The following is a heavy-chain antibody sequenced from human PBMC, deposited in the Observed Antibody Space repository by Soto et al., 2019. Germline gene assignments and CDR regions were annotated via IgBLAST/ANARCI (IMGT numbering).Heavy chain of an antibody. CDR1: GGSLKGGGYY. CDR2: SYYTGRT. CDR3: ARDVISNQNGFDL. Sequence: QVQLQESGPGLVKPSQTLSLTCTVSGGSLKGGGYYWSWIRQHPGRGLEWIGYSYYTGRTYYNPSLESRVTFSVETSKNQFSLKLSTVTAADTAVYYCARDVISNQNGFDLWGHGTLVTVSS. J-gene: IGHJ5*02. V-gene: IGHV4-31*02. D-gene: IGHD2-21*01.